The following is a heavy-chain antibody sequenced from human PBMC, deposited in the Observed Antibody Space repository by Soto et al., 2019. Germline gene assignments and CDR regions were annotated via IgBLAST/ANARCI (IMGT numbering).Heavy chain of an antibody. CDR2: IIPIFGTA. CDR1: GGTFSSYA. CDR3: ATRTTVAYYYYYGMDV. D-gene: IGHD4-17*01. Sequence: QVQLVQSGAEVKKPGSSVKVSCKASGGTFSSYAISWVRQAPGQGLEWMGGIIPIFGTANYAQKFQGRVTITADESTSTAYMELSSLRSEGTAVYYCATRTTVAYYYYYGMDVWGQGTTVTVSS. J-gene: IGHJ6*02. V-gene: IGHV1-69*01.